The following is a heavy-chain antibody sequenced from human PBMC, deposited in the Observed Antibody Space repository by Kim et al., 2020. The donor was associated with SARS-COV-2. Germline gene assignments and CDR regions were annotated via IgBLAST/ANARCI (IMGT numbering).Heavy chain of an antibody. CDR1: GGSISSYY. J-gene: IGHJ6*02. Sequence: SETLSLTCTVSGGSISSYYWSWIRQPPGKGLEWIGYIYYSGSTNYNPSLKSRVTISVDTSKNQFSLKLSSVTAADTAVYYCARGGVVVTAAPAYYYYGMDVWGQGTTVTVSS. V-gene: IGHV4-59*13. CDR3: ARGGVVVTAAPAYYYYGMDV. CDR2: IYYSGST. D-gene: IGHD2-21*02.